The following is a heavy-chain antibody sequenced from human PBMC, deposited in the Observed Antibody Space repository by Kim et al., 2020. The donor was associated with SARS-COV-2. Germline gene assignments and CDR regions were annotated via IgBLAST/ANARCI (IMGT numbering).Heavy chain of an antibody. Sequence: GGSLRLSCAASGFTFSSYWMSWVRQAPGKGLEWVANIKQDGSEKYYVDSVKGRFTISRDNAKNSLYLQMNSLRAEDTAVYYCARDRSPRSRYPTIFDYWGQGTLVTVSS. J-gene: IGHJ4*02. V-gene: IGHV3-7*01. CDR1: GFTFSSYW. D-gene: IGHD1-1*01. CDR3: ARDRSPRSRYPTIFDY. CDR2: IKQDGSEK.